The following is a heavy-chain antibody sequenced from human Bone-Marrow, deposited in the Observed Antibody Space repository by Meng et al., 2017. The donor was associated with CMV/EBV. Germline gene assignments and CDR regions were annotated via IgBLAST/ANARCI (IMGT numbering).Heavy chain of an antibody. J-gene: IGHJ6*02. CDR3: AREGYCSGGSCYSGGYYYYYGMDV. Sequence: SVKVSCKASGGTFSSYTISWVRQAPGQGLEWMGRIIPILGIANYAQKFQGRVTNTADKSTSTAYMELSSLGSEDTAVYYCAREGYCSGGSCYSGGYYYYYGMDVWGQGTTVTVSS. CDR2: IIPILGIA. D-gene: IGHD2-15*01. CDR1: GGTFSSYT. V-gene: IGHV1-69*04.